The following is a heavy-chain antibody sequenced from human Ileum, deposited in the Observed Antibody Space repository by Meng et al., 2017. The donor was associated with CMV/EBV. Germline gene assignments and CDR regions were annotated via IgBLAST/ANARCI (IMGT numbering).Heavy chain of an antibody. Sequence: LTGPGPGRVKPSGTLALTFTVAGCSLRGSLYYWGWITQPPGKGLVGIGTISYSGTAFYNLSLKSRVAISIDTSKFQFSLKLSSVTATDTAVYYCARDSTYPSGLDYWGQGTLVTVSS. CDR3: ARDSTYPSGLDY. D-gene: IGHD3-10*01. CDR2: ISYSGTA. J-gene: IGHJ4*02. V-gene: IGHV4-39*07. CDR1: GCSLRGSLYY.